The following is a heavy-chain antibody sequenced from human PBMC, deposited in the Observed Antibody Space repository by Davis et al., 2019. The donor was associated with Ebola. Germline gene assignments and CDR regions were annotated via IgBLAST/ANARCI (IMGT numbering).Heavy chain of an antibody. D-gene: IGHD4-23*01. CDR3: VRDSRNSFQH. CDR2: INNDGTST. CDR1: GFTFSSYW. Sequence: HTGGSLRLSCAASGFTFSSYWMHWVRQAPGKGLVWVSRINNDGTSTSYADSVKGRFTISRDNAKNTLYLQMNSLRAEDTAEYYCVRDSRNSFQHWGQGTLITVSS. V-gene: IGHV3-74*01. J-gene: IGHJ1*01.